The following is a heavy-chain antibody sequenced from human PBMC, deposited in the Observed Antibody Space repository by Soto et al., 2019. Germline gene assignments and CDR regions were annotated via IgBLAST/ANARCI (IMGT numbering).Heavy chain of an antibody. D-gene: IGHD3-3*01. V-gene: IGHV3-30*18. J-gene: IGHJ6*02. CDR2: ISYDGSNK. CDR3: AKDKLGTYYDFWSGYYPVGMDV. CDR1: GFTFSSYG. Sequence: QVQLVESGGGVVQPGRSLRLSCAAYGFTFSSYGMHWVRQAPGKGLEWVAVISYDGSNKYYADSVKGRFTISRDNSKNTLYLQMNSLRAEDTAVYYCAKDKLGTYYDFWSGYYPVGMDVWGQGTTVTVSS.